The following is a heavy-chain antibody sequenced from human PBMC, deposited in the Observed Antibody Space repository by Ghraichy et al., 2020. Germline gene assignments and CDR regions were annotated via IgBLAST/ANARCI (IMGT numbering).Heavy chain of an antibody. D-gene: IGHD5-12*01. CDR3: ARGLDIVATTVFDY. V-gene: IGHV4-34*01. CDR2: INHSGRT. Sequence: SETLSLTCAVYGGSFSGYSWSWIRQPPGKGLEWIGEINHSGRTNYNPSLKSRVTISVDTSKNQFSLTLSSVTAADTSVYYCARGLDIVATTVFDYLGQGTLVTVSS. J-gene: IGHJ4*02. CDR1: GGSFSGYS.